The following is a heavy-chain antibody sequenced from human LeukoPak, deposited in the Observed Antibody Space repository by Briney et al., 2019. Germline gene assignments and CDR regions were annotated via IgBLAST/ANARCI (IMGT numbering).Heavy chain of an antibody. D-gene: IGHD3-3*01. Sequence: PGGSLRLSCAASGFTFSSYWMSWVRQAPGKGLEWVANIKQDGSEKYYVDSVKGRFSISRDNAKNSLYLQMNSLRAEDTAVYYCARDGELRRYYYYYMDVWGKGTTVTVSS. J-gene: IGHJ6*03. CDR2: IKQDGSEK. V-gene: IGHV3-7*01. CDR3: ARDGELRRYYYYYMDV. CDR1: GFTFSSYW.